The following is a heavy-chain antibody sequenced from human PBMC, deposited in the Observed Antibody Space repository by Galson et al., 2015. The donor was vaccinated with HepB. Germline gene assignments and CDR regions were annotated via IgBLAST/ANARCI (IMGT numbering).Heavy chain of an antibody. CDR3: SEAPPVYPAPGYYYYGMDV. J-gene: IGHJ6*02. V-gene: IGHV1-69*10. Sequence: SVKVSCKASGGTFSSYTISWVRQAPGHGLEWMGGIIPIFGIANYAQNFQDRVTITADRSTNTAYMELSSLRSEDTAVYYCSEAPPVYPAPGYYYYGMDVWGQGTTVTVSS. CDR2: IIPIFGIA. D-gene: IGHD5/OR15-5a*01. CDR1: GGTFSSYT.